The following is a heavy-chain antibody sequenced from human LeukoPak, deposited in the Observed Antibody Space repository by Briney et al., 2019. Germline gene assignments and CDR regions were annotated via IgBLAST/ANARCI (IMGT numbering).Heavy chain of an antibody. CDR2: INPNTGDT. J-gene: IGHJ4*02. CDR1: GYTFTGYY. D-gene: IGHD6-13*01. CDR3: ARESSSSTWTFHY. Sequence: ASVKVSCKASGYTFTGYYMHWVRQAPGQGLEWMGWINPNTGDTNYAQKFQGRVTITRDTSISTAYMELSRLTSDDTAVYYCARESSSSTWTFHYWGQGTLVTVSS. V-gene: IGHV1-2*02.